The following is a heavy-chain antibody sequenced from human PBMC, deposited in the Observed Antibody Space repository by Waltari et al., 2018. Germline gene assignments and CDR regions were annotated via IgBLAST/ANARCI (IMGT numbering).Heavy chain of an antibody. CDR2: VDPEDGET. V-gene: IGHV1-69-2*01. J-gene: IGHJ1*01. Sequence: EVQLVQSGAEVKKPGATVKISCKASGYTFTEYYMHWVQQAPGKGLEWMGRVDPEDGETIYAEKFQCTVTITADTSTDTAYMELSSLRSEDTAVYYCATVVVRGVRPTEYFQHWGQGTLVTVSS. CDR1: GYTFTEYY. CDR3: ATVVVRGVRPTEYFQH. D-gene: IGHD3-10*01.